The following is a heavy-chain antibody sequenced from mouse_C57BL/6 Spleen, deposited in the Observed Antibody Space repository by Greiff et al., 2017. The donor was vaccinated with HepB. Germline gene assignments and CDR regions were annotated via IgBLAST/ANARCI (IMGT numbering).Heavy chain of an antibody. CDR3: ARSALYGSPWFAY. D-gene: IGHD1-1*01. V-gene: IGHV1-67*01. CDR2: ISTYYGDA. J-gene: IGHJ3*01. CDR1: GYTFTDYA. Sequence: VQLQQSGPELVRPGVSVKISCKGSGYTFTDYAMHWVKQSHAKSLEWIGVISTYYGDASSNQKFKDKATMTVAKSSSTAYMELARLTSEDSAVYYCARSALYGSPWFAYWGQGTLVTVSA.